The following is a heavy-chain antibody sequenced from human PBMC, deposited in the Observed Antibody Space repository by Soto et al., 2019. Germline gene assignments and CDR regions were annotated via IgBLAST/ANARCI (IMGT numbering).Heavy chain of an antibody. CDR1: GGSVSSGSYY. CDR2: IYYSGST. Sequence: PSETLSLTCTVSGGSVSSGSYYWSWIRQPPGKGLEWIGYIYYSGSTNYNPSLKSRVTISVDTSKNHFSLKLTSVTAADTAVYYCARPGGSGWFYFDSWGQGSQVTVSS. J-gene: IGHJ4*02. CDR3: ARPGGSGWFYFDS. V-gene: IGHV4-61*03. D-gene: IGHD6-13*01.